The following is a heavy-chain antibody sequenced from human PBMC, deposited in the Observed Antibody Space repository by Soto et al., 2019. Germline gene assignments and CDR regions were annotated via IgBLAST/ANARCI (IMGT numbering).Heavy chain of an antibody. J-gene: IGHJ4*02. CDR3: TRDRSTIYGVVTPIDY. Sequence: GGSLRLSCAVSGFTFSPYSMNWVRQAPGKGLEWISYISSGGDTIYYADSVRGRFTVSRDNTKNSLYLQMDRLRDEDTAVYYCTRDRSTIYGVVTPIDYWGQGTLVTVSS. V-gene: IGHV3-48*02. CDR1: GFTFSPYS. CDR2: ISSGGDTI. D-gene: IGHD3-3*01.